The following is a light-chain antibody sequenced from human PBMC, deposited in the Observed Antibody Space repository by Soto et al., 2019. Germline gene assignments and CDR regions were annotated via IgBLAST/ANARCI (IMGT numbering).Light chain of an antibody. CDR3: QQYNSWPYT. CDR1: QSVSSN. CDR2: GAS. Sequence: EIVMTQSPATLSVSPGERATLSCRASQSVSSNLAWYQQKPGQAPRLLIYGASTRATGIPARFSGSGSGTEFTLTISSLQSEDFAVDYCQQYNSWPYTLGPGNKLEIK. V-gene: IGKV3-15*01. J-gene: IGKJ2*01.